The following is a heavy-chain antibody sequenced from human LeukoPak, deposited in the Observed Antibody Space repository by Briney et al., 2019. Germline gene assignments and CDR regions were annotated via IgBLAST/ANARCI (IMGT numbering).Heavy chain of an antibody. CDR3: ARADRLHGGPYLIGP. J-gene: IGHJ5*02. CDR1: GYTFTDYY. CDR2: INPNSGGT. D-gene: IGHD2-21*01. V-gene: IGHV1-2*02. Sequence: ASVKVSCKASGYTFTDYYMHWVRQAPGQGLEWMGWINPNSGGTSAAQKFQGRVTMTRDTSITTVYMEVSWLTSDDTAIYYCARADRLHGGPYLIGPWGQGTLVTVSS.